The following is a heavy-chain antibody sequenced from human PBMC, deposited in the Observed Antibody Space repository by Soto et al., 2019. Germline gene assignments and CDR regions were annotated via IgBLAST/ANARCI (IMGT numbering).Heavy chain of an antibody. Sequence: GGSLRLSCAASGFSFSTYGMHWVRQAPGKGLEWVAVISYDGSNKQYSDSVMGRFTISRDNSNNTLYLQMDSLRTEDTDGYYGAKLHHCIALNSYTWAGLCGLGTMVTVFS. CDR2: ISYDGSNK. J-gene: IGHJ4*03. V-gene: IGHV3-30*18. D-gene: IGHD2-15*01. CDR1: GFSFSTYG. CDR3: AKLHHCIALNSYTWAGL.